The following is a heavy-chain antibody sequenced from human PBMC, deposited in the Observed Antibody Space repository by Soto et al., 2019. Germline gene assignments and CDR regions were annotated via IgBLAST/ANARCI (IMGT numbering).Heavy chain of an antibody. V-gene: IGHV6-1*01. Sequence: SPTRSLPCAISGDSVSSNSAAWIWIRQSPSRGLEWLGRTYYRSKWYNDYALSVKSRITLNPDTSKNQFSLQLNSVTPEDTAVYYCARGNHNNWFDPWGQGTLVTVSS. J-gene: IGHJ5*02. CDR3: ARGNHNNWFDP. CDR1: GDSVSSNSAA. CDR2: TYYRSKWYN.